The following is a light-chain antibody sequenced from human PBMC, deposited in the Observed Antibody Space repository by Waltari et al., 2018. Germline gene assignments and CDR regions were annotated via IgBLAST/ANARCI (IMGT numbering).Light chain of an antibody. Sequence: QSALTQLPSVSGAPGPRVTISCAGISSNIGGTHDVPWYQQLPGTATKLLIYCHNKRPSGAPDRFSGSKSGTSASLAITWLQAEDEADYYCQSYDNRLSGVIFGGGTRLTVL. CDR3: QSYDNRLSGVI. CDR2: CHN. V-gene: IGLV1-40*01. J-gene: IGLJ2*01. CDR1: SSNIGGTHD.